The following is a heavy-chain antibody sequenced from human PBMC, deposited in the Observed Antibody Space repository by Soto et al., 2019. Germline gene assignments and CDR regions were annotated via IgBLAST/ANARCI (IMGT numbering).Heavy chain of an antibody. CDR1: GYTFTGYY. V-gene: IGHV1-2*04. J-gene: IGHJ4*02. D-gene: IGHD6-6*01. Sequence: ASVKVSCKASGYTFTGYYMHWVRQAPGQGLEWMGWINPNSGGTNYAQKFQGWVTMTRDTSISTAYMELSRLRSDDTAVYYCARGPVLIAARPFDYWGQGTLVTVSS. CDR3: ARGPVLIAARPFDY. CDR2: INPNSGGT.